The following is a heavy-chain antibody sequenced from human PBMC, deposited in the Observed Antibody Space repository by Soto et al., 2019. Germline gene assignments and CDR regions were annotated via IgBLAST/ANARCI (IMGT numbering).Heavy chain of an antibody. V-gene: IGHV1-18*01. CDR1: DYTFISYG. CDR2: ISASTGNT. D-gene: IGHD6-13*01. J-gene: IGHJ4*02. CDR3: ARDSRRAAAAGTLDQGY. Sequence: QVQLVQSGAEVKKPGASVKVSCKASDYTFISYGISWVRQAPGHGLEYMGWISASTGNTNYAEKFQGRVTLTTDTPTTTAYMELRSLRSDDTAVYYCARDSRRAAAAGTLDQGYWGQGTLVTVSS.